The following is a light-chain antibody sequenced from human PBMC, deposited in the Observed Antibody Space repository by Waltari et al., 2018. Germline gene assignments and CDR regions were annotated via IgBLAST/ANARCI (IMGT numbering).Light chain of an antibody. J-gene: IGKJ4*01. CDR1: QSVSRN. CDR2: GAS. Sequence: EIVMTQSPATLSVSPGEGATLSCRASQSVSRNLSWYQQKPGQAPSLLIFGASARATGIPARFSGSGSGTEFTLTISSLQSEDVAVYFCQHYTEQPLTFGGGTKV. V-gene: IGKV3-15*01. CDR3: QHYTEQPLT.